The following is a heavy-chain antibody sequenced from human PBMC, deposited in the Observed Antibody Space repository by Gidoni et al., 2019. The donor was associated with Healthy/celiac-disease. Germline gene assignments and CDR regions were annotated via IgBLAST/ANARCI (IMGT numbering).Heavy chain of an antibody. CDR2: LYYSGST. D-gene: IGHD3-10*01. J-gene: IGHJ5*02. V-gene: IGHV4-39*01. CDR3: ARQVITMVRGGFDP. Sequence: LEWIGSLYYSGSTYYNPSLKSRVTISVDTSKNQFSLKLSSVTAADTAVYYCARQVITMVRGGFDPWGQGTLVTVSS.